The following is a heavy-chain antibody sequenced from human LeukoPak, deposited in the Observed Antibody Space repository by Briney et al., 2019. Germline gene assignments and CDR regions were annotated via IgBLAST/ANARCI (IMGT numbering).Heavy chain of an antibody. D-gene: IGHD6-13*01. J-gene: IGHJ4*02. V-gene: IGHV4-59*13. CDR1: GASISDYY. CDR2: IYYSGST. Sequence: SETLSLTCTVSGASISDYYWNWIRQPPGKGLERIGYIYYSGSTNYNPSLKSRVTISVDTSKNQFSLKLSSVTAADTAVYYCARAKAAAGIDYFDYWGQGTLVTVSS. CDR3: ARAKAAAGIDYFDY.